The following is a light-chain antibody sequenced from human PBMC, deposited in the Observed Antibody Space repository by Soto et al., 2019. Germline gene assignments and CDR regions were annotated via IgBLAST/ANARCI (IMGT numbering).Light chain of an antibody. V-gene: IGLV2-23*01. J-gene: IGLJ3*02. CDR1: SSDIGGSSL. CDR3: SSSAGSRISVM. CDR2: EGT. Sequence: QSALTQPASVSGSPGQSITISCTGTSSDIGGSSLVAWYQQHPGTAPKLIIYEGTKRPSGVSNRFSGSKSGNTASLTISGLQAEDEADYYYSSSAGSRISVMFGEGTKLTVL.